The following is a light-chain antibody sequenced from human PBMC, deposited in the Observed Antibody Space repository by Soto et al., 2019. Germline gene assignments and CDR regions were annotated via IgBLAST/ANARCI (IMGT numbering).Light chain of an antibody. J-gene: IGLJ1*01. Sequence: QSVLTQPPSVSGAPGQRVTISCTGSSANIGAGYDVHWYQQLPGTAPKLLIYGNSNRPSGVPDRFSGSKSGTSASLAITGLQAEDEADYYCQSYDSSLSGLYVXGTGTNVTVL. CDR2: GNS. CDR1: SANIGAGYD. CDR3: QSYDSSLSGLYV. V-gene: IGLV1-40*01.